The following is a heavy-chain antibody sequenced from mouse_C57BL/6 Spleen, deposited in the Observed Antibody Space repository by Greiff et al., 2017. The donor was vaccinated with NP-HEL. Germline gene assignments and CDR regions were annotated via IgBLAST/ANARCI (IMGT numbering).Heavy chain of an antibody. CDR1: GYSFTSYY. J-gene: IGHJ2*01. V-gene: IGHV1-66*01. D-gene: IGHD2-1*01. CDR3: ARGDDGNFLDD. Sequence: QVQLQQSGPELVKPGASVKISCKASGYSFTSYYIHWVKQRPGQGLEWIGWIYPGSGNTKYNEKFKGKATLTADTSSSTAYMQLSSLTSEDAAVYYCARGDDGNFLDDWGQGTTRTGSA. CDR2: IYPGSGNT.